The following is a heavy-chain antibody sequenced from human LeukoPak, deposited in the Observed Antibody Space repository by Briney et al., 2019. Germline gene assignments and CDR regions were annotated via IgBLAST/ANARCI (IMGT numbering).Heavy chain of an antibody. CDR3: AGGGRIAAANPLDY. CDR2: IVPIFGTA. D-gene: IGHD6-13*01. CDR1: GGTFSSYV. V-gene: IGHV1-69*05. J-gene: IGHJ4*02. Sequence: SVKVSCKASGGTFSSYVISWVRQAPGQGLEWMGRIVPIFGTANYAQKFQGRVTITTDESTSTAYMGLSSLRSEDTAVYYCAGGGRIAAANPLDYWGQGTLVTLSS.